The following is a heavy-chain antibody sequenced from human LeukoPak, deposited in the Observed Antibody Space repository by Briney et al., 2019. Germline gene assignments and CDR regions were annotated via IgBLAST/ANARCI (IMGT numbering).Heavy chain of an antibody. V-gene: IGHV1-2*02. D-gene: IGHD3-3*01. Sequence: AASVKVSCKASGYTFTGYYMHWVRQAPGQGLEWMGWINPNSGGTNYAQKFQGRVTMTRDTSISTAYMELSRLRSDDTAVYYCARGFVFLESGGSAFDIWGQGTMVTVSS. CDR3: ARGFVFLESGGSAFDI. CDR1: GYTFTGYY. CDR2: INPNSGGT. J-gene: IGHJ3*02.